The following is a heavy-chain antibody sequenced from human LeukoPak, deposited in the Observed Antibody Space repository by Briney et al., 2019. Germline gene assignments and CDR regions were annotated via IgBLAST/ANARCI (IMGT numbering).Heavy chain of an antibody. CDR1: GGSISSGSYY. D-gene: IGHD6-6*01. CDR3: ASEKPLKTGKYSSSLQPFDY. Sequence: PSETLSLTCTVSGGSISSGSYYWSWIRQPAGKGLVWIGRIYTSGSTNYNPSLKSRVTISVDTSKNQFSLKLSSVTAADTAVYYCASEKPLKTGKYSSSLQPFDYWGQGTLVTVSS. J-gene: IGHJ4*02. CDR2: IYTSGST. V-gene: IGHV4-61*02.